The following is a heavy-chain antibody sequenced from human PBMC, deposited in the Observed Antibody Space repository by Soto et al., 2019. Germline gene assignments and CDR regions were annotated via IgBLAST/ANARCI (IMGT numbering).Heavy chain of an antibody. Sequence: QVPLVQSGAEVKKPRSSVKVSCTATGGTFNSYTINWVRQAPGQRLAWVGRDTPIVGRSSSASKFQGRVTMTADKSSCKAYLDLTSLKSDDTAVYYCSTTFSSGRTHFDYSGHGTLATISS. CDR3: STTFSSGRTHFDY. D-gene: IGHD3-10*01. CDR1: GGTFNSYT. J-gene: IGHJ4*01. CDR2: DTPIVGRS. V-gene: IGHV1-69*02.